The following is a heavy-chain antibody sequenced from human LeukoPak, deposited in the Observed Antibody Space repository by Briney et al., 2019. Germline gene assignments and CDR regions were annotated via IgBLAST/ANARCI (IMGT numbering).Heavy chain of an antibody. J-gene: IGHJ4*02. CDR1: GGSISSYY. CDR2: IYYSGST. V-gene: IGHV4-59*08. D-gene: IGHD5-18*01. Sequence: SETLSLTCTVSGGSISSYYWSWIRQPPGKGLEWIGYIYYSGSTNYNPSLKSRVTISVDTSKNQFSLKLSSVTAADTAVYYCARGGRYSYGSFDYWGQGTLVTVSS. CDR3: ARGGRYSYGSFDY.